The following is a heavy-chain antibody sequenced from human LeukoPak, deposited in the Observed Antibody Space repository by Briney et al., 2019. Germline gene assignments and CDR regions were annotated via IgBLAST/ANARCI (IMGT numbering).Heavy chain of an antibody. Sequence: KASETLSLTCTVSGGSISSYYWSWIRQPPGKGLEWIGYIYYSGSTNYNPSLKSRVTISVDTSKNQFSLKLSSVTAADTAVYYCARDSVGGDYWGQGTLVTVSS. CDR3: ARDSVGGDY. V-gene: IGHV4-59*01. CDR2: IYYSGST. D-gene: IGHD3-10*01. CDR1: GGSISSYY. J-gene: IGHJ4*02.